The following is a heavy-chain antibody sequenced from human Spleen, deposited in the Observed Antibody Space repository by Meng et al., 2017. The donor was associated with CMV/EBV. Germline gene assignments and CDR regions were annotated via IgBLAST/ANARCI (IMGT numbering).Heavy chain of an antibody. D-gene: IGHD2-2*01. CDR2: INYSGTT. J-gene: IGHJ4*02. CDR1: NGSIATRY. CDR3: ARHRPIVVVPAAHFDY. Sequence: SETLSLTCSVSNGSIATRYWSWIRQPPGKGLEWIGYINYSGTTSYNPSLKSRVTISVDTSKNHFSLKLSSVTAADTAVYYCARHRPIVVVPAAHFDYWGQGTLVTVSS. V-gene: IGHV4-59*08.